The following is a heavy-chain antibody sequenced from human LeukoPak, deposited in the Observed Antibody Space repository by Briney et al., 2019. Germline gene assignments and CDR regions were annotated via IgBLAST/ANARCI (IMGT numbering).Heavy chain of an antibody. CDR3: ARDWNYHMDV. CDR1: GFSFSDSY. CDR2: ISRDGITI. Sequence: GGSLRLSCTASGFSFSDSYMRWIRQAPGKGLEWVSDISRDGITIYYADSVKGRFTISRDNAKNSLYLQMNSLRAEDTAIYYYARDWNYHMDVWGKGTTVTV. J-gene: IGHJ6*03. D-gene: IGHD3-3*01. V-gene: IGHV3-11*04.